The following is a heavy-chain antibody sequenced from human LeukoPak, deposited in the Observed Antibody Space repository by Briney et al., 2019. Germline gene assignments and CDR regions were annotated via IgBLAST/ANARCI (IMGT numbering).Heavy chain of an antibody. CDR1: GYSFTSYW. D-gene: IGHD6-19*01. Sequence: GESLKISCKGSGYSFTSYWIGWVRQMPGKGLEWMGIIYPGDSDTTYSPSFQGQVTISADKSVSTAYLQWSSLKASDTAMYYCARHATSSGWYFDYWGQGTLVTVSS. CDR2: IYPGDSDT. CDR3: ARHATSSGWYFDY. V-gene: IGHV5-51*01. J-gene: IGHJ4*02.